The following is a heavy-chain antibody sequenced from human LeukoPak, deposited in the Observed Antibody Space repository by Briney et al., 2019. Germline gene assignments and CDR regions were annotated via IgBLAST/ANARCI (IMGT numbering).Heavy chain of an antibody. CDR3: AMNNWGLDY. V-gene: IGHV4-34*01. CDR1: GGSFSGYY. J-gene: IGHJ4*02. Sequence: SETLSLTCAVYGGSFSGYYWSWIRQPPGKGLEWIGEINHSGSTDYNPSLKSRVTISVDTSKNQFSLKLSSVTAAGTAVYYYAMNNWGLDYWGQGTLVTVSS. D-gene: IGHD7-27*01. CDR2: INHSGST.